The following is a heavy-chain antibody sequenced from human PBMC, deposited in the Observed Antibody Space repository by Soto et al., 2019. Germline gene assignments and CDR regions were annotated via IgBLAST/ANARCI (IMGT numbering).Heavy chain of an antibody. CDR1: GFSLSTSGVG. CDR2: IYWDDDK. J-gene: IGHJ5*02. Sequence: QITLKESGPTLVKPTQTLTLTCTFSGFSLSTSGVGVGWIRQPPGKALEWLALIYWDDDKRYSPSLKSRLTITTDTSKNQMVLTMTNMDPVDTATYYCAHSPITIFGVVRGWFDPWGQGTLVTVSS. V-gene: IGHV2-5*02. CDR3: AHSPITIFGVVRGWFDP. D-gene: IGHD3-3*01.